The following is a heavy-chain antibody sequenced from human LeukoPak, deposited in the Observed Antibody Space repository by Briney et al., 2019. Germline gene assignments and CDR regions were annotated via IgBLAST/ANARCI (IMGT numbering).Heavy chain of an antibody. CDR1: GGSVSSYY. Sequence: SETLSLTCTVSGGSVSSYYWSWIRQPAGKGLEWIGPIYTSGSTNSKPYLKSRVTMSVDTSKNQFSLKLSSVTAADTAVYYGAREGYDYGDYGRPNYYYYYMDVWGKGTTVTVSS. D-gene: IGHD4-17*01. CDR3: AREGYDYGDYGRPNYYYYYMDV. V-gene: IGHV4-4*07. CDR2: IYTSGST. J-gene: IGHJ6*03.